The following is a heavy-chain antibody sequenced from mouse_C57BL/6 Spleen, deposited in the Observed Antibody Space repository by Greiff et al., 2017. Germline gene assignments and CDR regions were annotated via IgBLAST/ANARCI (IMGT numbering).Heavy chain of an antibody. V-gene: IGHV3-6*01. Sequence: VQLQQSGPGLVKPSQSLSLTCSVTGYSITSGYYWNWIRQFPGNKLEWMGYISYDGSNNYNPSLKNRISITRDTSKNQFFLKLNSVTTEDTATYYCARDNYGSSYRAYWGQGTLVTVSA. CDR1: GYSITSGYY. D-gene: IGHD1-1*01. CDR3: ARDNYGSSYRAY. CDR2: ISYDGSN. J-gene: IGHJ3*01.